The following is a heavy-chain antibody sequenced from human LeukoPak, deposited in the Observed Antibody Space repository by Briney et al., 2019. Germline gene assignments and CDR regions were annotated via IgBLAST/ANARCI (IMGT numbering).Heavy chain of an antibody. CDR3: AREGSYYYDSTGYSVDY. CDR1: GGTFSSYA. V-gene: IGHV1-69*04. J-gene: IGHJ4*02. D-gene: IGHD3-22*01. CDR2: IIPIIDIT. Sequence: TVKVSCKASGGTFSSYAISWVRQAPGHGLEWMGRIIPIIDITNYPQKFQGKVTITADKSTSTVYMELSSLRSEDTAVYYCAREGSYYYDSTGYSVDYWGQGTLVTVSS.